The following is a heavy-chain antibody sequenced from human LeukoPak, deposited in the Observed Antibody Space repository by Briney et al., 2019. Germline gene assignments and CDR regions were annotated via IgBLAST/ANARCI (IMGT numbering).Heavy chain of an antibody. V-gene: IGHV3-48*04. CDR2: ISTRGTTI. CDR3: ATVQFLEWLPD. Sequence: GGSLRLSCAASGFTFSSYSMNWVRQAPGKGLEWISYISTRGTTIYYADSVRGRFTISRDNANNSLFLQMNSLRAEDTAVYYCATVQFLEWLPDWGQGILVTVSP. J-gene: IGHJ4*02. CDR1: GFTFSSYS. D-gene: IGHD3-3*01.